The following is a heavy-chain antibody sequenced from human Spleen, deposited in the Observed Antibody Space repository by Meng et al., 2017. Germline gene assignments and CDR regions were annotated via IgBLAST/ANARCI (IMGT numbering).Heavy chain of an antibody. CDR1: GYTFTSYG. J-gene: IGHJ4*02. Sequence: ASVKVSCKASGYTFTSYGISWVRQAPGQGLEWMGIINPKSGDTHYAQKFQARVTMTGDTSISTAYMELSGLRSDDTAMYYCARDEDISAAGKLFGDYWGQGTLVTVSS. CDR2: INPKSGDT. CDR3: ARDEDISAAGKLFGDY. D-gene: IGHD6-25*01. V-gene: IGHV1-2*02.